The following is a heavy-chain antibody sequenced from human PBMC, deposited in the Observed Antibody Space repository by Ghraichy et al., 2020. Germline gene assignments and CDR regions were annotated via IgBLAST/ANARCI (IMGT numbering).Heavy chain of an antibody. CDR2: LYFGGSS. CDR1: GDSFDSGAYY. CDR3: ARAPTRYCNGPTCYPPAAFDV. Sequence: SQTLSLTCTVSGDSFDSGAYYWNWIRQHPRKGLEWIGFLYFGGSSDYNPSLKGRVAISSDTSKNQFSLKLTSVTDADTAVYFCARAPTRYCNGPTCYPPAAFDVWGRGTMVTVSS. J-gene: IGHJ3*01. V-gene: IGHV4-31*03. D-gene: IGHD2/OR15-2a*01.